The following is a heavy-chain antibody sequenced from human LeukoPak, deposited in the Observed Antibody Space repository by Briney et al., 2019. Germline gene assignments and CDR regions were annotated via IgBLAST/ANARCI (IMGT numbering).Heavy chain of an antibody. CDR2: INKDGSEK. Sequence: GGSLRLSCVASGFTFRNYWMTWVRQAPGKGLEWGAYINKDGSEKYFVASVRGRFTISRDNAKDSLYLQMSSLRAEDTAVYYCVRGSSGTVVRGVAWAWFDPWGQGTLVTVSS. CDR1: GFTFRNYW. CDR3: VRGSSGTVVRGVAWAWFDP. V-gene: IGHV3-7*05. J-gene: IGHJ5*02. D-gene: IGHD3-10*01.